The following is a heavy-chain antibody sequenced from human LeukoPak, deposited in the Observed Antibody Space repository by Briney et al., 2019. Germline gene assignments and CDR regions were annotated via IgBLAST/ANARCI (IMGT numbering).Heavy chain of an antibody. J-gene: IGHJ4*02. V-gene: IGHV3-53*01. CDR3: ASTAIIRGYDHDHYY. CDR2: IKRGEPT. CDR1: GLSVRGNY. D-gene: IGHD5-12*01. Sequence: GGSLRLSCAASGLSVRGNYMLWARQAAGKGLEGVSLIKRGEPTLYAHSVKGRFTISRDNSKNTLYLQMNSLRGDDTAVYYCASTAIIRGYDHDHYYCGPGTLVTASS.